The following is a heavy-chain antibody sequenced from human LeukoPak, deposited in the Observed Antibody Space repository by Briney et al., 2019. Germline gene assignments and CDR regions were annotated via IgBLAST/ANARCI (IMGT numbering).Heavy chain of an antibody. J-gene: IGHJ4*02. CDR1: GFNFANHA. D-gene: IGHD3-22*01. CDR3: AKQDYYDSSGSDDY. CDR2: ISGSGGST. Sequence: PGGSLRLSCAASGFNFANHAMSWVRQTPGKGLEWVSAISGSGGSTYYADSVKGRFTISRDNSKNTLYLQMNSLRAEDTAVYYCAKQDYYDSSGSDDYWGQGTLVTVSS. V-gene: IGHV3-23*01.